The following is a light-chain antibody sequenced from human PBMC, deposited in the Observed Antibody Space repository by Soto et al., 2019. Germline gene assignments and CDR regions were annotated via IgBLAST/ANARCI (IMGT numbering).Light chain of an antibody. V-gene: IGKV1-13*02. CDR2: GAS. CDR3: LLFGASSWT. Sequence: AIQLTQSPSSLSASVGDRVTITCRASQDISSALVWYQQKPGKAPKLLIYGASSLESGVPSRFSGGGSGTDFTLTISRLEPEDFAVYYCLLFGASSWTFGQGTKVEIK. CDR1: QDISSA. J-gene: IGKJ1*01.